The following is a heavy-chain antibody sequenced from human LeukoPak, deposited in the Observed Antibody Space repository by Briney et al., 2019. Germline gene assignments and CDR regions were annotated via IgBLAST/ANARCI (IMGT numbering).Heavy chain of an antibody. V-gene: IGHV4-30-4*01. CDR2: IYYSGST. J-gene: IGHJ6*02. Sequence: SETLSLTCTVSGGSISSGDYYWSWIRQPPGKGLEWIGYIYYSGSTYYNPSLKSRVTISVDTSKNQFSLKLSSVTAADTAVYYCARGPLPRGQLWSNYGMDVWGQGTTVTVSS. CDR3: ARGPLPRGQLWSNYGMDV. D-gene: IGHD5-18*01. CDR1: GGSISSGDYY.